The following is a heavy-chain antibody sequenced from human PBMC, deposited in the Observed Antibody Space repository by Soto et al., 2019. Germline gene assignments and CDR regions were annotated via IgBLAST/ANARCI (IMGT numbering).Heavy chain of an antibody. Sequence: SETLSLTCAVYGGSFSGYYWSWIRQPPGKGLEWIGEINHSGSTNYNPSLKSRVTISVDTSKNQFSLKLSSVTAADTAVYYCARGGYDFWGGYYNEGAFDIWGQGTMVTVSS. D-gene: IGHD3-3*01. CDR2: INHSGST. CDR3: ARGGYDFWGGYYNEGAFDI. V-gene: IGHV4-34*01. CDR1: GGSFSGYY. J-gene: IGHJ3*02.